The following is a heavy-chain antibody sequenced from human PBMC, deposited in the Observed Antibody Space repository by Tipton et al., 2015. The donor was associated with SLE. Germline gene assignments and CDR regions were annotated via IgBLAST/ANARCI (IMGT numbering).Heavy chain of an antibody. Sequence: SLRLSCAVSGASISSGHWWSWVRQPPGKGLEWIGEISHSETANYHPSLQSRIIISLDKSKNQFSLNLSSVSAADTAKYYCARSTIFRGWFDPWSQGTLVTVSS. D-gene: IGHD3-3*01. J-gene: IGHJ5*02. CDR2: ISHSETA. CDR1: GASISSGHW. CDR3: ARSTIFRGWFDP. V-gene: IGHV4-4*02.